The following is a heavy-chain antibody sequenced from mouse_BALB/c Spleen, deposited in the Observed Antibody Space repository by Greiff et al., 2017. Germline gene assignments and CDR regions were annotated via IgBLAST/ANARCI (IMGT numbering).Heavy chain of an antibody. CDR2: IWAGGST. V-gene: IGHV2-9*02. CDR3: ARVITTVARTSYYYAMDY. Sequence: VQLKESGPGLVAPSQSLSITCTVSGFSLTSYGVHWVRQPPGKGLEWLGVIWAGGSTNYNSALMSRLSISKDNSKSQVFLKMNSLQTDDTAMYYCARVITTVARTSYYYAMDYWGQGTSVTVSS. J-gene: IGHJ4*01. CDR1: GFSLTSYG. D-gene: IGHD1-1*01.